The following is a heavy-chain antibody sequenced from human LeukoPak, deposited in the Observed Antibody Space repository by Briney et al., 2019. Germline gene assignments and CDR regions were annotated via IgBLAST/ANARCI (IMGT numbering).Heavy chain of an antibody. D-gene: IGHD6-13*01. CDR2: IDSSSGYI. V-gene: IGHV3-21*01. CDR3: ARLEQQLPGAFDI. Sequence: PGGSLRLSCAASGFTFNSYTMNWVRQAPGKGLEWVSSIDSSSGYIFYTDSVKGRFTIFRDNAKNSLYLHMNGLRPEDTAVYYCARLEQQLPGAFDIWGQGTMVTVSS. CDR1: GFTFNSYT. J-gene: IGHJ3*02.